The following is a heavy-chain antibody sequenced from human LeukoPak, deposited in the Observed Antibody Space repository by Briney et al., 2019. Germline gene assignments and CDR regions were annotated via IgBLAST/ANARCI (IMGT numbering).Heavy chain of an antibody. J-gene: IGHJ4*02. Sequence: GGSLRLSCAASGFTFSSYGMHWVRQAPGKGLEWVAVIWYDGSNKYYADSVKGRFTISRDNSKNTLYLQMNSLRAEDTAVYYCARGENYYDSSGYHGLFDYWGQGTLVTVSS. V-gene: IGHV3-33*08. CDR2: IWYDGSNK. CDR1: GFTFSSYG. D-gene: IGHD3-22*01. CDR3: ARGENYYDSSGYHGLFDY.